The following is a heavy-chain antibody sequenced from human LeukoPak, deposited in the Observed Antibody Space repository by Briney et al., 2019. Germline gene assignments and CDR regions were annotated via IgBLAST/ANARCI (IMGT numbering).Heavy chain of an antibody. J-gene: IGHJ4*02. CDR3: SKLDH. V-gene: IGHV3-30*18. CDR1: GFTFSDYY. CDR2: MSDDGTTK. Sequence: PGGSLRLSCAASGFTFSDYYMSWIRQAPGKGLEWVAVMSDDGTTKYYAESVKGRFAISRDTSTNTLFLEMNSLRPDDTGVYFCSKLDHWGLGTLVIVSS.